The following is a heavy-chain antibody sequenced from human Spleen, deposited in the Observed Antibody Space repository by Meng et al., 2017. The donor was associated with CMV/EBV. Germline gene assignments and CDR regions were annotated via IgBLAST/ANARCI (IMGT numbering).Heavy chain of an antibody. Sequence: GESLKISCAASGFTVSSNYMSWVRQAPGKGLEWVSVIYSGGSTYYADSVKGRFTISRDNSKNTLYLQMNSLRAEDTAVYYCAKSITLNYWGHGTLVTVSS. D-gene: IGHD1-14*01. CDR3: AKSITLNY. CDR1: GFTVSSNY. CDR2: IYSGGST. V-gene: IGHV3-66*02. J-gene: IGHJ4*01.